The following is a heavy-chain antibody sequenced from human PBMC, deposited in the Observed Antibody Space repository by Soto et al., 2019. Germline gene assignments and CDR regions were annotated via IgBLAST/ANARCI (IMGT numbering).Heavy chain of an antibody. D-gene: IGHD3-10*01. Sequence: GGSLRLSCAASGFTFSGYAMHWVRQPPGKGLEWVSYISSSGSTIYYADSVKGRFTISRDNAKNSLYLQMNSLRAEDTAVYYCAREVLLWFGESNAFDIWGQGTMVTVSS. J-gene: IGHJ3*02. CDR3: AREVLLWFGESNAFDI. V-gene: IGHV3-48*04. CDR2: ISSSGSTI. CDR1: GFTFSGYA.